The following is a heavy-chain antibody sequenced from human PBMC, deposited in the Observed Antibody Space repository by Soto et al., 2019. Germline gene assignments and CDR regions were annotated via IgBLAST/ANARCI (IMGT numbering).Heavy chain of an antibody. CDR1: GFSLSTSGVG. CDR2: IYWDDDK. D-gene: IGHD3-22*01. V-gene: IGHV2-5*02. J-gene: IGHJ1*01. Sequence: QITLKESGPTLVKPTQTLTLTCTFSGFSLSTSGVGVGWIRQPPGKALEWLALIYWDDDKRYSPSVKSSLTITQDTSKNQVGLTMTNMDPADPATYSCTRHDGTGYCGVSHWGQGTLVIVSS. CDR3: TRHDGTGYCGVSH.